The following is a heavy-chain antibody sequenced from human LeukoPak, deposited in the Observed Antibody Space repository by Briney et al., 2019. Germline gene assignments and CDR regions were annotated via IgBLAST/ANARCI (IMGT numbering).Heavy chain of an antibody. Sequence: GRSLRLSCAASGFTFNSYAMHWVRQAPGKGLEWVSYISSSSSTIYYADSVKGRFTISRDNAKNSLYLQMNSLRAEDTAVYYCARQLYSSSSSYFDYWGQGTLVIVSS. J-gene: IGHJ4*02. CDR2: ISSSSSTI. CDR3: ARQLYSSSSSYFDY. CDR1: GFTFNSYA. D-gene: IGHD6-6*01. V-gene: IGHV3-48*01.